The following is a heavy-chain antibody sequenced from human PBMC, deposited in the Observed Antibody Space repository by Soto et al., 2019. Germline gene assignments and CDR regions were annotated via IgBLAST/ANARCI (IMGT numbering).Heavy chain of an antibody. J-gene: IGHJ4*02. CDR3: IRGRPHRRLD. Sequence: EIQLVESGGGLVQPGGSLRLSCAASGFTFSNYWMHWVRQDPGKGLVWVSRINNEGSVTVYADSVKGRFTIARDNAKNMLYLHMNSLSAEDTAVYYCIRGRPHRRLDWGQGTLVTVSS. CDR2: INNEGSVT. V-gene: IGHV3-74*01. CDR1: GFTFSNYW.